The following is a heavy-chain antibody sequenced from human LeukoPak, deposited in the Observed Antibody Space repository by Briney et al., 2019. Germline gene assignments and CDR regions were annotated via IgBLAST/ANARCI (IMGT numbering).Heavy chain of an antibody. V-gene: IGHV1-2*02. D-gene: IGHD5-12*01. CDR2: IYPSSGAT. CDR1: GYTFTAYY. CDR3: VGVTYSAYDDFDN. Sequence: ASVKVSCKASGYTFTAYYMHWVRQAPGQGLEWMGWIYPSSGATQCAQKFQGRVTMTRDTSITTAYMELSGLRSDDTAVYYCVGVTYSAYDDFDNWGQGTLVTVSS. J-gene: IGHJ4*02.